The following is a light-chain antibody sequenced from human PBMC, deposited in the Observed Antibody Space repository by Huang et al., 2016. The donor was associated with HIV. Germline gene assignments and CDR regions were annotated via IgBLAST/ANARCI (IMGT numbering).Light chain of an antibody. Sequence: EIVMTQSPATLSVYPGERATLSCRASQGVSSNLAWYQQEPGQAPRLLIYGASTRATGIPARFSGSGSGTEFTLTINSLQSEDFAVYYCQQYNKWPPTFGQGTKVEIK. J-gene: IGKJ1*01. CDR2: GAS. CDR1: QGVSSN. CDR3: QQYNKWPPT. V-gene: IGKV3-15*01.